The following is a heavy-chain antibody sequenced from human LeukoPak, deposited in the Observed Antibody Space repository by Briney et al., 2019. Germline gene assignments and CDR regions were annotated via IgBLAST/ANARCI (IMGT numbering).Heavy chain of an antibody. Sequence: PGGSLRLSCAASGFTFSSYSMSWVRQAPGKGLEWVSYITPSSSTIYYADSVKGRFTISRDNAKNSLYQQMNSLRDEDTAVYYCARVRVGYYFDYWGQGTLVTVSS. CDR1: GFTFSSYS. J-gene: IGHJ4*02. CDR2: ITPSSSTI. CDR3: ARVRVGYYFDY. V-gene: IGHV3-48*02.